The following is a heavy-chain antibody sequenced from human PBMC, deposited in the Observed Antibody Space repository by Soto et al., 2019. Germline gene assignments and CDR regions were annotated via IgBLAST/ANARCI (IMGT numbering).Heavy chain of an antibody. CDR1: GSSISSAYS. CDR2: FYHSGST. CDR3: AGSRSSDNYYGMDV. D-gene: IGHD6-6*01. V-gene: IGHV4-38-2*01. J-gene: IGHJ6*02. Sequence: PSETLSLTCVVSGSSISSAYSWGWIRQPPRKGLEWIGSFYHSGSTYYNPSLKSRLTIPLDTSKNQFSLNLRSVTAADTAVYYCAGSRSSDNYYGMDVWGQGTTVTVSS.